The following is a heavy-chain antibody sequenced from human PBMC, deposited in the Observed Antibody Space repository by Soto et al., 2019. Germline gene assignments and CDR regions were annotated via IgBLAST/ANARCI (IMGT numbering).Heavy chain of an antibody. CDR2: IYWDDDN. V-gene: IGHV2-5*02. CDR1: GFSLSSTAVG. CDR3: AHGRGWLSDY. J-gene: IGHJ4*02. Sequence: QITLRESGPTLVKPTQTLTLTCSFSGFSLSSTAVGVNWIRQPPGKAPEWLALIYWDDDNHYSPSLKSRLTITKATSKNQVVFTMTNMEPVDTATYYCAHGRGWLSDYWGQGILVTVSS. D-gene: IGHD6-19*01.